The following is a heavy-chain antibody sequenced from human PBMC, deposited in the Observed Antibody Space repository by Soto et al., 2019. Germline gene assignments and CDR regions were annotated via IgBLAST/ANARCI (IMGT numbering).Heavy chain of an antibody. J-gene: IGHJ6*02. CDR2: INAGNGNT. CDR1: GYTFTSYA. D-gene: IGHD6-13*01. Sequence: GASVKVSCKASGYTFTSYAMHWVRQAPGQRLEWMGWINAGNGNTKYSQKFQGRVTITRDTSASTAYMELSSLRSEDTAVYYCARDSAIAADGAYYYYGMDVWGPATPATVSS. V-gene: IGHV1-3*01. CDR3: ARDSAIAADGAYYYYGMDV.